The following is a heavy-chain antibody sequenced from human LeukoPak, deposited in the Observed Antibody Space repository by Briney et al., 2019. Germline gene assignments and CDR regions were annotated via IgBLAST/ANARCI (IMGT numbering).Heavy chain of an antibody. D-gene: IGHD3-3*01. V-gene: IGHV4-38-2*02. J-gene: IGHJ4*02. CDR1: GYSISSGYY. Sequence: PSETLSLTCTVSGYSISSGYYWGWIRQPPGKGLEWIGSIYHSGSTYYNPSLKSRVTISVDTSKNQFSLKLSSVTAADTAVYYCARESQTLEWLGIDYWGQGTLVTVSS. CDR3: ARESQTLEWLGIDY. CDR2: IYHSGST.